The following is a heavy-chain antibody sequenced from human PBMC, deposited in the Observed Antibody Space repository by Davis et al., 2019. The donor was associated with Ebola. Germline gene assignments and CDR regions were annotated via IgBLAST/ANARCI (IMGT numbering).Heavy chain of an antibody. CDR1: GDSISTSY. D-gene: IGHD3-22*01. CDR2: IYYSGST. Sequence: MPSETLSLTCTLSGDSISTSYWSWIRQTPGKGLEYIGYIYYSGSTRYSPSFESRVTISVDTSKRQISLKLRSVTAADPAVYYCARDYYDSSGYLHYFDSWGQGTLVTVSS. CDR3: ARDYYDSSGYLHYFDS. J-gene: IGHJ4*02. V-gene: IGHV4-59*01.